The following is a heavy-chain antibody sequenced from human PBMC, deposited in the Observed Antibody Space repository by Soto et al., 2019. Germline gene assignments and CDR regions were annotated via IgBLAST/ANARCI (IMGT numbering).Heavy chain of an antibody. CDR3: ARHHYDYIWGSYRFFHSNPDTDYYYYMDV. V-gene: IGHV5-51*01. D-gene: IGHD3-16*02. CDR2: IYPGDSDT. Sequence: PGESLKISCKGSGYSFTSYWIGWVRQMPGKGLEWMGIIYPGDSDTRYSPSFQGQVTISADKSISTAYLQWSSLKASDTAMYYCARHHYDYIWGSYRFFHSNPDTDYYYYMDVWGKGTTVTVSS. J-gene: IGHJ6*03. CDR1: GYSFTSYW.